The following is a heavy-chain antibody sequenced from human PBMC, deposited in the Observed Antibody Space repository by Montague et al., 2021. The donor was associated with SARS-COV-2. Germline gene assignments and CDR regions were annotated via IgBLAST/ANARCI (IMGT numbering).Heavy chain of an antibody. J-gene: IGHJ1*01. D-gene: IGHD3-3*01. V-gene: IGHV3-21*01. CDR3: ARGLALHYDFWSGYYRPEYFQH. Sequence: SLRLSCAASGFTFSSYSMNWVRQAPEKGLEWVSSISSSSSYIYYADSVKGRFTISRDNAKNSLYLQMNSLRAEDTAVYYRARGLALHYDFWSGYYRPEYFQHWGQGTLVTVSS. CDR1: GFTFSSYS. CDR2: ISSSSSYI.